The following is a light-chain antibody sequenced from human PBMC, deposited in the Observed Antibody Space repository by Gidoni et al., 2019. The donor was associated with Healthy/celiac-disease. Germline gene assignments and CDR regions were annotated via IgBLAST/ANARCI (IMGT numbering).Light chain of an antibody. CDR2: DAS. V-gene: IGKV3-11*01. CDR3: QQRSNWPPS. J-gene: IGKJ2*03. CDR1: QSVSSY. Sequence: EIVLTQSPATLSLSPRERATLSCRASQSVSSYLAWYQQKPVQAPRLLIYDASNRATGIPARFSGSGSGTDFTLTISSLEPEDFAVYYCQQRSNWPPSFGQGTKLEIK.